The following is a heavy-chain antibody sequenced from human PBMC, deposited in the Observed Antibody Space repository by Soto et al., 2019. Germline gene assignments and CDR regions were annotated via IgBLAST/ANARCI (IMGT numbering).Heavy chain of an antibody. CDR3: ARAGVCSSTSCYATTFDY. J-gene: IGHJ4*02. V-gene: IGHV4-59*01. D-gene: IGHD2-2*01. CDR1: GGSISSYS. Sequence: PSDTLSLTCTVPGGSISSYSWSWIRQPPGKGLEWIGYIYYSGSTNYNPSLKSRVTISVDTSKNQFSLKLSSVTAADTAVYYCARAGVCSSTSCYATTFDYWGQGTLVTVS. CDR2: IYYSGST.